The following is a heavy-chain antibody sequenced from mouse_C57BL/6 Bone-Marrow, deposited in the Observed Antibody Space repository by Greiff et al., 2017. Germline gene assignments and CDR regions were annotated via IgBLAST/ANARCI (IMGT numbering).Heavy chain of an antibody. J-gene: IGHJ2*01. D-gene: IGHD2-4*01. CDR2: IYPGDGDT. CDR3: ARNYDYGNY. CDR1: GYTFTSYW. V-gene: IGHV1-55*01. Sequence: QVQLQQPGAELVKPGASVKMSCKASGYTFTSYWITWVKQRPGQGLEWIGQIYPGDGDTNYNGKFKGKATLTADKSSSTAYMQLSSLTSEDSAVYFCARNYDYGNYWGQGTTLTVSS.